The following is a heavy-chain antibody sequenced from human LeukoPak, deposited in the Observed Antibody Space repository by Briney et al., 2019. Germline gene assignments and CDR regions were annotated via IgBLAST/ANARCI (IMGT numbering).Heavy chain of an antibody. CDR3: ARLNLYSGSEHYYIDV. D-gene: IGHD1-26*01. J-gene: IGHJ6*03. CDR2: INHIGST. CDR1: GGSFSGYY. Sequence: PSETLSLTCGVYGGSFSGYYWSWIRQPPGKGLEWIGEINHIGSTNYNPSLKSRVTISVDTSKNQFSLKLNSVTAADTAVYYCARLNLYSGSEHYYIDVWGKGTTVTVSS. V-gene: IGHV4-34*01.